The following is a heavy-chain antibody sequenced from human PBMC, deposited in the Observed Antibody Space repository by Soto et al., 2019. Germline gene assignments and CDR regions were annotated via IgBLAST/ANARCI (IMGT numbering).Heavy chain of an antibody. CDR1: GYSISSGYY. Sequence: SETLSLTCAVSGYSISSGYYWGWIRQPPGKGLEWIGSIYHSGSTYYNPSLKSRVTISVDTYKNQFSLKLSSVTAADTAVYYCARGPRSIAANGGPRFDPWGQATLVTVSS. J-gene: IGHJ5*02. V-gene: IGHV4-38-2*01. CDR2: IYHSGST. D-gene: IGHD6-6*01. CDR3: ARGPRSIAANGGPRFDP.